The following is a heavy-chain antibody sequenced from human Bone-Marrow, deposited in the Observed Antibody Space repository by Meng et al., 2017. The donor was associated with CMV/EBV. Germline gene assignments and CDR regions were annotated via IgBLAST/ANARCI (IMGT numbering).Heavy chain of an antibody. CDR3: ARPMVRGVMAGAGVGY. V-gene: IGHV3-48*03. CDR2: ISSSGSTI. Sequence: GESLKISCAASGFTFSSYEMNWFRQAPGKGLEWVSYISSSGSTIYYADSVKGRFTISRDNAKNSLYLQMNSLRAEDTAVYYCARPMVRGVMAGAGVGYWGQGPLVTFYS. D-gene: IGHD3-10*01. CDR1: GFTFSSYE. J-gene: IGHJ4*02.